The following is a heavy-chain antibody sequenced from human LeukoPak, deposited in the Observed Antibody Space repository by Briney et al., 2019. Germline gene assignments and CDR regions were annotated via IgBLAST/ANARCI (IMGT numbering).Heavy chain of an antibody. CDR1: GFTFSDYY. Sequence: GGSLRLSCAASGFTFSDYYMSWISQAPGKGLEWVSYISSSSSYTNYADSVKGRFTISRDNAKNSLYLQMNSLRAEDTAVYYCARSSAYCSSTSCPTYYYGMDVWGKGTTVTVSS. CDR2: ISSSSSYT. CDR3: ARSSAYCSSTSCPTYYYGMDV. V-gene: IGHV3-11*06. J-gene: IGHJ6*04. D-gene: IGHD2-2*01.